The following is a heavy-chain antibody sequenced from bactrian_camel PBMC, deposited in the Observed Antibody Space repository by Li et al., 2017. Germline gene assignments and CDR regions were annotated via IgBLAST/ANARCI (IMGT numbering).Heavy chain of an antibody. D-gene: IGHD2*01. CDR1: PFAYESYR. Sequence: HVQLVESGGGSVEAGGSLRVSCVASPFAYESYRMGWFRQGPGDEREGVAAIDADGSPAYADSVKGRFTIPISKDSARITAYLQMASLKPEDTGTYYCAARSPRGTMGRPLQSSRYDVWGRGTQVTVS. CDR3: AARSPRGTMGRPLQSSRYDV. V-gene: IGHV3S55*01. CDR2: IDADGSP. J-gene: IGHJ4*01.